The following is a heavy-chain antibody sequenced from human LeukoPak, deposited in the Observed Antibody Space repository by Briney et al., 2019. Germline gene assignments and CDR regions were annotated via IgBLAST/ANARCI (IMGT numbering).Heavy chain of an antibody. D-gene: IGHD3-22*01. CDR1: GFTVSSNY. V-gene: IGHV3-53*01. Sequence: GGSLRLSCAASGFTVSSNYMSWVRQAPGKGLEWVSVIYSGGSTYYADSVKGRFTISRDNSKNTLYLQMNSLRAEDTAVYYCARGYPDYYVSSGYYPYLIQDYWGQGTLVTVSS. J-gene: IGHJ4*02. CDR3: ARGYPDYYVSSGYYPYLIQDY. CDR2: IYSGGST.